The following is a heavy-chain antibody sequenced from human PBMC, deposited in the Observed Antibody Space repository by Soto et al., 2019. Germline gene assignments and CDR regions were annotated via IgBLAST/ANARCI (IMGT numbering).Heavy chain of an antibody. V-gene: IGHV5-51*01. CDR1: GYNFATYW. CDR2: IYSSKSKT. CDR3: ARGFTGSAGRFDP. Sequence: PGESLKISCKGSGYNFATYWIAWVRQMPGRGLEYMGTIYSSKSKTIYSPSFQGLVTISADTSLNTAYLQWGSLRASDTATYYCARGFTGSAGRFDPWGQGTVVTVSS. D-gene: IGHD2-8*02. J-gene: IGHJ5*02.